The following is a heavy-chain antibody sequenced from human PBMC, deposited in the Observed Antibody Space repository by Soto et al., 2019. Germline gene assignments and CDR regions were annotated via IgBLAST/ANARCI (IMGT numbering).Heavy chain of an antibody. CDR1: GFTFSTYG. CDR3: AKVLYDFWSGYTFDY. CDR2: ISYDGNNK. V-gene: IGHV3-30*18. Sequence: GGSLRLSCAASGFTFSTYGMHWVRQAPGKGLEWVAVISYDGNNKYYADSVKGRFTISRDNSKNTLYLQMNSLRAEDTAVYYCAKVLYDFWSGYTFDYWGQGTLVTVSS. J-gene: IGHJ4*02. D-gene: IGHD3-3*01.